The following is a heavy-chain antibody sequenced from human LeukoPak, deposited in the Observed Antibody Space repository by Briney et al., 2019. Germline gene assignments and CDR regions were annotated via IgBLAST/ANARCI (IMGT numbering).Heavy chain of an antibody. CDR1: GGTFSSYY. CDR2: IKQDGSEK. J-gene: IGHJ4*02. Sequence: QPGGSLRLSCIVSGGTFSSYYMTWVRQAPGKGLEWVANIKQDGSEKFYVDSVKGRFTISRDNAKNSLYLQMNSLRVEDTAMYYCGYGSGWIFDCRGQGALVTVSS. CDR3: GYGSGWIFDC. D-gene: IGHD6-19*01. V-gene: IGHV3-7*01.